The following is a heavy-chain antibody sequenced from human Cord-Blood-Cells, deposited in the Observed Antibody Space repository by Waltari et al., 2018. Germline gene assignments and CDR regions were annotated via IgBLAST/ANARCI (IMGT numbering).Heavy chain of an antibody. CDR2: IVVGSGNT. CDR3: AAGSYDILTGYYYYYGMDV. CDR1: GFTFTSSA. J-gene: IGHJ6*02. V-gene: IGHV1-58*01. Sequence: QMQPVQSGPEVKKPGTSVKVSCKDSGFTFTSSAVQWVRQARGQRLEWIGWIVVGSGNTNYAQKFQERVTITRDMSTSTAYMELSSLRSEDTAVYYCAAGSYDILTGYYYYYGMDVWGQGTTVTVSS. D-gene: IGHD3-9*01.